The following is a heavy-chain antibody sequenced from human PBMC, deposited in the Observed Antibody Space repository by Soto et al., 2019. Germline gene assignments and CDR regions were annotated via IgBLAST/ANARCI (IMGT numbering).Heavy chain of an antibody. Sequence: QVQLVQSGAEVKKPGASVKASCTFTSYDINWVRQAAGQGLEWMAWMNPNSGDTRYAQKFQGRVTMTRDTSKFTAYMELSNLRSEDTAVYYCARGPGSSDWRFSYYYMDVWDQGTTVTVSS. CDR2: MNPNSGDT. V-gene: IGHV1-8*01. CDR3: ARGPGSSDWRFSYYYMDV. CDR1: FTSYD. J-gene: IGHJ6*02. D-gene: IGHD6-19*01.